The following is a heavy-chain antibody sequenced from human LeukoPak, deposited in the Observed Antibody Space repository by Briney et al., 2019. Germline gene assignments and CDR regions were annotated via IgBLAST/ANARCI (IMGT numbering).Heavy chain of an antibody. J-gene: IGHJ4*02. Sequence: SETLSLPCAVYGGSLSGYYWSWIRQPPGKGLEWIGEINHSESPNYNPSLKSRVTISVDTSKNQFSLKLTSVTAADTAVYYCARGQASVASEGFDYWGQGTLVTVSS. CDR2: INHSESP. CDR1: GGSLSGYY. D-gene: IGHD6-19*01. V-gene: IGHV4-34*01. CDR3: ARGQASVASEGFDY.